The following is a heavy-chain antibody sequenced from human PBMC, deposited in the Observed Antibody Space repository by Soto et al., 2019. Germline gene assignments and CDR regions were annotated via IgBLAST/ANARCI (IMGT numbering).Heavy chain of an antibody. D-gene: IGHD1-26*01. J-gene: IGHJ4*02. CDR3: VRGASLNFDY. V-gene: IGHV3-20*04. CDR2: VNWNGDTT. CDR1: GFIFDDYG. Sequence: GGSLRLSCAASGFIFDDYGMSWIRQVPGKGLEWVSGVNWNGDTTVYADSVKGRFTISRDDARNSLYLQMNSLRAEDTAFYYCVRGASLNFDYWGQGTLVTVSS.